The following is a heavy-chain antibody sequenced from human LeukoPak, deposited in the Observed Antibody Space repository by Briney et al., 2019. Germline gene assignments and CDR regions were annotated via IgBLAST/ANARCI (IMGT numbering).Heavy chain of an antibody. CDR1: GGSFSGYY. J-gene: IGHJ6*03. CDR3: ARVMQQQLGGPYYYYYYYMDV. D-gene: IGHD6-13*01. Sequence: NPSETLSLTCAVYGGSFSGYYWSWIRQPPGKGLEWIGEINHSGSTNYNPSLKSQVTISVDTSKNQFSLKLSSVTAADTAVYYCARVMQQQLGGPYYYYYYYMDVWGKGTTVTVSS. V-gene: IGHV4-34*01. CDR2: INHSGST.